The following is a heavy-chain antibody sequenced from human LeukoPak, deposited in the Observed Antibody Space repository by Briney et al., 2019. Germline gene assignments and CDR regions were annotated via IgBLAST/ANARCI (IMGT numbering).Heavy chain of an antibody. CDR2: FNPNNGGT. Sequence: ASVKVSCKASGYSFTGYYMHWVRQAPGQGLEWMGWFNPNNGGTNYPQNFRGRVTMTRDTSISTAYMELSRLRSDDTAVYYCARWYYNAGDCYDLDPWGQGTLVTVSS. CDR3: ARWYYNAGDCYDLDP. V-gene: IGHV1-2*02. CDR1: GYSFTGYY. J-gene: IGHJ5*02. D-gene: IGHD2-21*02.